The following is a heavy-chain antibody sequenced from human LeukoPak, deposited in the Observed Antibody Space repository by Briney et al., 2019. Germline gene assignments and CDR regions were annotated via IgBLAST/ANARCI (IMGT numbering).Heavy chain of an antibody. CDR3: ARDRLPMASGNAFDI. Sequence: ASVKVSCKASGYTFTGYYMHWVRQAPGQGLEWMGWINPNSGGTNYAQKLQGRVTMTTDTSTSTAYMELRSLRSDDTAVYYCARDRLPMASGNAFDIWGQGTMVTVSS. D-gene: IGHD2/OR15-2a*01. CDR2: INPNSGGT. V-gene: IGHV1-2*02. CDR1: GYTFTGYY. J-gene: IGHJ3*02.